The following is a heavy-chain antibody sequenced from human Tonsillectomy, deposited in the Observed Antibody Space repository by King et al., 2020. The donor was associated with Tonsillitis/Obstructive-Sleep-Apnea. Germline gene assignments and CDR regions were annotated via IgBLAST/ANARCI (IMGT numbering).Heavy chain of an antibody. D-gene: IGHD1-7*01. V-gene: IGHV4-34*01. CDR1: GGSFNGYY. Sequence: VQLQQWGAGLLKPSETLSLTCADYGGSFNGYYWSWIRQPPGKGLEWIGEINHSGSTNYNPSLKSRVTISVDTSKNQFSLKLSSVTAADTAVYYCARSSWNYGYYYYMDVWGKGTTVTVSS. J-gene: IGHJ6*03. CDR3: ARSSWNYGYYYYMDV. CDR2: INHSGST.